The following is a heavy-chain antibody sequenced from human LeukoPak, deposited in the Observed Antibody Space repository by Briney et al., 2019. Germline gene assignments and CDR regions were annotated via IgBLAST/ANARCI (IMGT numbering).Heavy chain of an antibody. J-gene: IGHJ4*02. Sequence: PSETLSLTCTVSGGSISSSSYYWGWIRQPPGKGLEWIGSIYYSGSTYYNPSLKSRVTISVDTSKNQFSLKLSSVTAADTAVYYCARGYCSSTSCYPGYWGQGTLVTVS. V-gene: IGHV4-39*01. CDR3: ARGYCSSTSCYPGY. CDR1: GGSISSSSYY. D-gene: IGHD2-2*01. CDR2: IYYSGST.